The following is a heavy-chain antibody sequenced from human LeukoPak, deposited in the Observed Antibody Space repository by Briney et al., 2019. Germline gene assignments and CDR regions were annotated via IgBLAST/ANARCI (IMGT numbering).Heavy chain of an antibody. D-gene: IGHD5-12*01. CDR2: ISYDGSNK. V-gene: IGHV3-30*18. CDR3: AKIWVATTDYFDY. J-gene: IGHJ4*02. CDR1: GFTFSSYG. Sequence: PGGSLRLSCAASGFTFSSYGMHWVRQAPGKGLEWVAVISYDGSNKYYADSVKGRFTISRDNSKNTLYLQMNSLRAEDTAVYYCAKIWVATTDYFDYWGQGTLVTVSS.